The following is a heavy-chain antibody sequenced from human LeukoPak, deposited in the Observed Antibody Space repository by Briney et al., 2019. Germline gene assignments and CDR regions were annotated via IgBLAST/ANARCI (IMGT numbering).Heavy chain of an antibody. V-gene: IGHV1-18*01. D-gene: IGHD2-2*01. CDR2: ISAYNGNT. J-gene: IGHJ4*02. Sequence: ASVKVSCKASGYTFTSYGISWVRQAPGQGREWMGWISAYNGNTNYAQKLQGRVTMTTDTSTSTAYMELRSLRSDDTAVYYCARAYCSSTSCYSHYFDYWGQGTLVTVSS. CDR3: ARAYCSSTSCYSHYFDY. CDR1: GYTFTSYG.